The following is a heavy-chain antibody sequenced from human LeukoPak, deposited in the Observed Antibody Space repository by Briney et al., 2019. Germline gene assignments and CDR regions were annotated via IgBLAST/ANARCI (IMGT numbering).Heavy chain of an antibody. V-gene: IGHV3-11*01. CDR2: ISSSGSTI. CDR1: GFTFSDHY. Sequence: GGSLRLSCAASGFTFSDHYMSWIRQAPGKGLEWVSYISSSGSTIYYADSVKGRFTISRDNAKNSLYLQMNSLRAEDTAVYYCATLYDFWSGYLDYWGQGTLVTVSS. D-gene: IGHD3-3*01. CDR3: ATLYDFWSGYLDY. J-gene: IGHJ4*02.